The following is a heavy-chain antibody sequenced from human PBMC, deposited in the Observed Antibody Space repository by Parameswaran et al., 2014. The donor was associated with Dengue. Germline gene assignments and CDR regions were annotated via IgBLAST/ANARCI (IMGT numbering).Heavy chain of an antibody. CDR2: IYYSGST. CDR3: ARGVRWLQITGSFDI. V-gene: IGHV4-59*01. Sequence: WIRQPPGKGLEWIGYIYYSGSTNYNPSLKSRVTISVDTSKNQFSLKLSSVTAADTAVYYCARGVRWLQITGSFDIWGPRGQWSPSPQ. D-gene: IGHD5-24*01. J-gene: IGHJ3*02.